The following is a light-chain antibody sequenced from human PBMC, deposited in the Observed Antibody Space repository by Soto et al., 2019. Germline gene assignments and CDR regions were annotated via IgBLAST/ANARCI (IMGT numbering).Light chain of an antibody. CDR1: QSVNNY. Sequence: EIVLTQSPATLSLSPGERATLSCRASQSVNNYLAWFQQIPGQAPRLLIYDASNRATGIPARFSGSGSATDFTLTISSLEPEDFAVYYCQQRSNWPPTFGPGTKVDIK. J-gene: IGKJ3*01. CDR3: QQRSNWPPT. CDR2: DAS. V-gene: IGKV3-11*01.